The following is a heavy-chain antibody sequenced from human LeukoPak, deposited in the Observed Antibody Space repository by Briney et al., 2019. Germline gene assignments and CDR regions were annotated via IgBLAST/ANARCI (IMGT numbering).Heavy chain of an antibody. CDR2: IKSKTDGGTT. D-gene: IGHD2-2*01. V-gene: IGHV3-15*01. Sequence: GGSLRLSCAASGFTFSNAWMSWVRQAPGKGLEWVGRIKSKTDGGTTDYAAPVKGRFTISRDDSKNTLYLQMNSLKTEDTAVYYCTTSIVVVPAAIPYGYWGQGTLVTVSS. CDR3: TTSIVVVPAAIPYGY. CDR1: GFTFSNAW. J-gene: IGHJ4*02.